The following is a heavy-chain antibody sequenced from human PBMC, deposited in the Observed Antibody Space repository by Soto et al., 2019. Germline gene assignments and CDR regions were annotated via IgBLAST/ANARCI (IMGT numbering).Heavy chain of an antibody. Sequence: QVTLKESGPVLVKPTETLTLTCTVSGFSLSNAGMGVSWIRQPPGKALEWLAHIFSNDEKRFSTSLKNRLTISKDTSNCQVVLIMTNMGPVDTATYYCAQTEDGGRSRTPAGWYDAWGQGTLVTVSS. D-gene: IGHD2-15*01. CDR2: IFSNDEK. CDR1: GFSLSNAGMG. V-gene: IGHV2-26*01. J-gene: IGHJ5*02. CDR3: AQTEDGGRSRTPAGWYDA.